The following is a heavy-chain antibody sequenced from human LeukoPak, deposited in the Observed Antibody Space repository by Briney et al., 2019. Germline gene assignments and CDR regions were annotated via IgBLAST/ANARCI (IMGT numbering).Heavy chain of an antibody. V-gene: IGHV3-7*01. CDR1: GFTFSSYW. CDR3: GSGTYYFDY. CDR2: IKQDGSEK. D-gene: IGHD3-10*01. J-gene: IGHJ4*02. Sequence: TGGSLRLSCAASGFTFSSYWMSWVRQAPGKGLEWVANIKQDGSEKYYVDSVKGRFTISRDNAKNSLYLQMNSLSAEDTAVYYCGSGTYYFDYWGQGTLVTVSS.